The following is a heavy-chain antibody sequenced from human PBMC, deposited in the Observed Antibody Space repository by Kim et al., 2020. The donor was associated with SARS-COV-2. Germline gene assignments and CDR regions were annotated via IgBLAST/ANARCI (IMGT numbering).Heavy chain of an antibody. CDR1: GFTFNSHD. J-gene: IGHJ4*02. CDR3: ARGHVAD. Sequence: GGSLRLSCAASGFTFNSHDMSWFRQAPEKGLEWISYIAPSGATFYADSVKGWFTISGDTSKNTVSLQMNSLRAEDTAVYYCARGHVADWGQGTLVTVS. CDR2: IAPSGAT. D-gene: IGHD5-12*01. V-gene: IGHV3-23*01.